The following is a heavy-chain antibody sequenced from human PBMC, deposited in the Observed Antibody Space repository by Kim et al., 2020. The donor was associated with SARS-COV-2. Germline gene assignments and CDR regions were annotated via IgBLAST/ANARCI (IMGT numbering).Heavy chain of an antibody. CDR3: ARYCRGDGCFSRASFAY. D-gene: IGHD2-15*01. CDR1: GGSISDYY. V-gene: IGHV4-59*01. J-gene: IGHJ4*02. CDR2: IYYIGTT. Sequence: SETLSLTCTVSGGSISDYYWSWIRQSPRKELEWIGYIYYIGTTSYNPSLRSRVDISLDTSKKQFSLKLSSVTAADTAVYYCARYCRGDGCFSRASFAYWGQGILVTVSS.